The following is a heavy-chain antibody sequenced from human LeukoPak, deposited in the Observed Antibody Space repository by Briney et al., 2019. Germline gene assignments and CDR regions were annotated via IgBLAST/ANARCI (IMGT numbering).Heavy chain of an antibody. J-gene: IGHJ4*02. CDR2: ISGSSGST. CDR3: AKDYYGSGSLFDY. CDR1: GFTFSSYA. D-gene: IGHD3-10*01. Sequence: PGGSLRLSCAASGFTFSSYAMSWVRQAPGKGLQWVSAISGSSGSTYYADSVKGRFTISRDNSKNTLYLQMNSLRAEDTAVYYCAKDYYGSGSLFDYWGQGTLVTVSS. V-gene: IGHV3-23*01.